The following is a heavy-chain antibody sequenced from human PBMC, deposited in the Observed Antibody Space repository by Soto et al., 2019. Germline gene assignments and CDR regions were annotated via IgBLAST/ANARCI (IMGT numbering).Heavy chain of an antibody. J-gene: IGHJ4*02. V-gene: IGHV4-59*01. CDR3: ARGLRFLEWLPQSYYFDY. CDR2: IYYSGST. CDR1: GGSISSYY. D-gene: IGHD3-3*01. Sequence: SETLSLTCTVSGGSISSYYWSWIRQPPGKGLEWIGYIYYSGSTNYNPSLKSRVTISVDTSKNQFSLKLSSVTAADTAVYYCARGLRFLEWLPQSYYFDYWGQGTLVTVSS.